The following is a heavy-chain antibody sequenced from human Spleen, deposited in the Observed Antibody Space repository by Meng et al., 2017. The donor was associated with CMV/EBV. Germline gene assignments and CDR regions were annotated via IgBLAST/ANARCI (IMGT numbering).Heavy chain of an antibody. CDR3: ARAITVVRGVIVTTYFDY. Sequence: GGSLRLSCAASGFIFSSYAMSWVRQAPRKGLEWVSIIYSDGSATYYADSVKGRFTISRDNAKNSLFLQVNSLRAEDTAVYYCARAITVVRGVIVTTYFDYWGPGTLVTVSS. D-gene: IGHD3-10*01. J-gene: IGHJ4*02. CDR1: GFIFSSYA. V-gene: IGHV3-23*03. CDR2: IYSDGSAT.